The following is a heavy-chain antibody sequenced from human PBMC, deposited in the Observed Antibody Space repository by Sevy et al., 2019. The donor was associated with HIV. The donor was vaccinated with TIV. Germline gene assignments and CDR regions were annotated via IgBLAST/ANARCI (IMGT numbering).Heavy chain of an antibody. J-gene: IGHJ4*02. D-gene: IGHD3-22*01. Sequence: AGESLKISCTGSGYSFSNYWIGWVRQVPGKGLEWMGIIYPDDSDIRYSPSFQGQVTISADKSISNAYLQWSSLKASDSAIYFSARRRYDNTGYPQYFFDYWGQGTRVTVSS. V-gene: IGHV5-51*01. CDR2: IYPDDSDI. CDR1: GYSFSNYW. CDR3: ARRRYDNTGYPQYFFDY.